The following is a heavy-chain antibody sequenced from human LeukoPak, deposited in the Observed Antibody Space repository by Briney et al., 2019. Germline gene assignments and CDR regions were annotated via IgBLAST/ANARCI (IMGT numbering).Heavy chain of an antibody. CDR1: GFTFSSYG. J-gene: IGHJ5*02. Sequence: GGSLRLSCAASGFTFSSYGMHWVRQAPGKGLEWVAVIWYDGSNKYYADSVKGRFIISRDNSKNTLYLQMNSLRAEDTAVYYCAREFASSSWYVSWFDPWGQGTLVTVSS. CDR3: AREFASSSWYVSWFDP. CDR2: IWYDGSNK. V-gene: IGHV3-33*01. D-gene: IGHD6-13*01.